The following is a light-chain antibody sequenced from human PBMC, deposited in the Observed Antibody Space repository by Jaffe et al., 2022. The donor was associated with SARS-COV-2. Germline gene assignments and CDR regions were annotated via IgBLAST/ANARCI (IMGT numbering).Light chain of an antibody. Sequence: DIQMTQSPSSLSASVGDRVTITCRASQGILNFLAWYQQKPGKAPNLLIYDATTLESGVPSRFSGSGSGTDFTLTISSLQPEDVATYYCQKYNSVPLTFGPGTKVDIK. CDR2: DAT. J-gene: IGKJ3*01. CDR3: QKYNSVPLT. CDR1: QGILNF. V-gene: IGKV1-27*01.